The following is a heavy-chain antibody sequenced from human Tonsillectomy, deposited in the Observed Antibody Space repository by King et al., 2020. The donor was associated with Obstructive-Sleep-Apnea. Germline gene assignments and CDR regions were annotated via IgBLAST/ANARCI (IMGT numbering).Heavy chain of an antibody. CDR3: AKEDYSSGWYFDS. CDR1: GFTFRNYG. V-gene: IGHV3-30*02. J-gene: IGHJ4*02. CDR2: IRYDGTNE. D-gene: IGHD6-19*01. Sequence: VQLVESGGGVVQPGRSLRLSCAASGFTFRNYGMQCVRQAPGKGLEWVAFIRYDGTNEYYADSVKGRFTISRDNSNNTLYLQMRSLGAEDTAVYYGAKEDYSSGWYFDSWGQGTLVTVSS.